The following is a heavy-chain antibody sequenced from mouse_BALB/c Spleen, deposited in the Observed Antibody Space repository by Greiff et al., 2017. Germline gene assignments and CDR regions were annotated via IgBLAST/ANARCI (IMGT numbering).Heavy chain of an antibody. D-gene: IGHD2-2*01. CDR3: ARGGYGYDYDY. V-gene: IGHV5-17*02. CDR1: GFTFSSFG. CDR2: ISSGSSTI. Sequence: DVHLVESGGGLVQPGGSRKLSCAASGFTFSSFGMHWVRQAPEKGLEWVAYISSGSSTIYYADTLKGRFTISRDNPKNTLFLQMTSLRSEDTAMYYCARGGYGYDYDYWGQGTTLTVSS. J-gene: IGHJ2*01.